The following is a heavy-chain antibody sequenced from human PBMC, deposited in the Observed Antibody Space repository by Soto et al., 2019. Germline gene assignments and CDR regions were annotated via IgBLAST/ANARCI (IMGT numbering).Heavy chain of an antibody. V-gene: IGHV3-23*01. Sequence: GGSMRVSCAAAGFTIISYAMSWVSKTPGKGLEWVSAISGSGGSTYYADSVKGRFTISRDNSKNTLYLQMNSLRAEDTAVYYCAKVDCSSTSCYEGYWGQGTLVTVS. CDR3: AKVDCSSTSCYEGY. CDR1: GFTIISYA. D-gene: IGHD2-2*01. J-gene: IGHJ4*02. CDR2: ISGSGGST.